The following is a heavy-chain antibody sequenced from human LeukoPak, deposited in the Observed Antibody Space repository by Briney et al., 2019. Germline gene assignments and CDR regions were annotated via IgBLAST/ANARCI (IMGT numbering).Heavy chain of an antibody. CDR1: GGSFSGYY. CDR2: INHSGST. CDR3: ARGDGGSYFRYFDY. V-gene: IGHV4-34*01. D-gene: IGHD1-26*01. J-gene: IGHJ4*02. Sequence: PSETLSLTCAVYGGSFSGYYWSWIRQPPGKGLEWIGEINHSGSTNYNPSLKSRVTISVDTSKNQFSLKLSSVTAADTAVYYCARGDGGSYFRYFDYWGQGTLVTVSS.